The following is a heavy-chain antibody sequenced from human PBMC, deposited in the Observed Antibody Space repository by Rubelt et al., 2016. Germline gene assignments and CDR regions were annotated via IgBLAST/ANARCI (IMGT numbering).Heavy chain of an antibody. V-gene: IGHV3-23*01. CDR2: MTGNGADT. Sequence: EVQLLESGGALAQPGGSLRLSCAVSGLSFSTSAMTWVRQAPGKGLEWVSSMTGNGADTYYTDSVKGRFTISRDTSKNTRFLQVNSLRAEDTAVYYCAKDGPVTNSYYFDYWGQGTLVTVSS. J-gene: IGHJ4*02. CDR3: AKDGPVTNSYYFDY. CDR1: GLSFSTSA. D-gene: IGHD2-21*02.